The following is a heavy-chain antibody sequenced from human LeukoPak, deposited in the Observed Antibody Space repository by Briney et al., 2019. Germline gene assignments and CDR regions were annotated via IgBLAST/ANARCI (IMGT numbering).Heavy chain of an antibody. Sequence: PGGSLRLSCAASGFTFYSYPMSWVRQAPGKGLEWVSAIRGSGGGTYYADSVKGPFTISRDNSKNTLYLQMNSLIDEDTALYYCAKAGIGVVGYFDYWGQGTLVTVSS. CDR1: GFTFYSYP. CDR3: AKAGIGVVGYFDY. V-gene: IGHV3-23*01. CDR2: IRGSGGGT. D-gene: IGHD6-19*01. J-gene: IGHJ4*02.